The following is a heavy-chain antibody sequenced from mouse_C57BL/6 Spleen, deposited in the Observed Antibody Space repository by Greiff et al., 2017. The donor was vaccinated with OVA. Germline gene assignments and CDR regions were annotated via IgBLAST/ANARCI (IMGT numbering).Heavy chain of an antibody. J-gene: IGHJ2*01. CDR2: IDPSDSYT. V-gene: IGHV1-69*01. CDR1: GYTFISYW. D-gene: IGHD1-1*01. CDR3: ARRGTTLFDY. Sequence: VQLQQPGAELVMPGASVKLSCKASGYTFISYWMHWVKQRPGQGLEWIGEIDPSDSYTNYNQKFKGKSTLTVDKSSSTAYMQLSSLTSEDSAVYYCARRGTTLFDYWGQGTTLTVSS.